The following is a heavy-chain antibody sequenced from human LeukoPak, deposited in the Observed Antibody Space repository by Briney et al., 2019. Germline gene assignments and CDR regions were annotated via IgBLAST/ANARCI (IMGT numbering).Heavy chain of an antibody. D-gene: IGHD3-9*01. CDR1: GFSFGTYS. Sequence: GGSLRLSCVVSGFSFGTYSMHWARQVPGKGLEWVAVIWYDGSNEDYADSVKGRFTISRDNSKNTLYLQMNSLRAEDTAVYYCAKGDRYGYFDWLPKGDYYYGMDVWGQGTTVTVSS. V-gene: IGHV3-33*06. J-gene: IGHJ6*02. CDR3: AKGDRYGYFDWLPKGDYYYGMDV. CDR2: IWYDGSNE.